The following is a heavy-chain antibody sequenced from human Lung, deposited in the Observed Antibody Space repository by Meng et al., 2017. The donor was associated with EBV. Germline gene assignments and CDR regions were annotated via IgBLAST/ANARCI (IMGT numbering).Heavy chain of an antibody. V-gene: IGHV3-74*01. D-gene: IGHD1-26*01. Sequence: ESGGGLVQPGGSLRLSCVGSGISAYWVHWVRQVPGKGLVWVSRINEDGSVVNYADSVKGRFTIFRDNAKNTVPLQMNSLRVEDTALYYCAKDCFGARDYWGQGTLVTVSS. CDR1: GISAYW. J-gene: IGHJ4*02. CDR2: INEDGSVV. CDR3: AKDCFGARDY.